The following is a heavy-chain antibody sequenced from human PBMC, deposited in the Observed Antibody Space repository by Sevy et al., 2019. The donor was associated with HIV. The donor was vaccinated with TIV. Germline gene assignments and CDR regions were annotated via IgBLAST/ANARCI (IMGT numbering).Heavy chain of an antibody. CDR2: MSYVGNSE. D-gene: IGHD2-21*02. Sequence: GEPLKISCAASGFTFSEEALHWVRQAPGKGLEWVAVMSYVGNSENYADAAKGRFIISRENSKNTLYLDMNSLRPEDTAVYYCARLSPCGGDCYYYDHWGQGTLVTVSS. CDR1: GFTFSEEA. V-gene: IGHV3-30*04. CDR3: ARLSPCGGDCYYYDH. J-gene: IGHJ4*02.